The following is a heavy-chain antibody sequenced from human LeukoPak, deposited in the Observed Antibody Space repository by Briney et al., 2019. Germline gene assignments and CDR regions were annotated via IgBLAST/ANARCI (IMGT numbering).Heavy chain of an antibody. V-gene: IGHV4-34*01. Sequence: SETLSLTCAVYGGSFSGYYWGWIRQPPGKGLEWIGEINHSGSTNYNPSLKSRVTISVDTSKNQFSLKLSSVTAADTAVYYCARGRRIAAAGLDYWGQGTLVTVSS. CDR1: GGSFSGYY. CDR3: ARGRRIAAAGLDY. CDR2: INHSGST. D-gene: IGHD6-13*01. J-gene: IGHJ4*02.